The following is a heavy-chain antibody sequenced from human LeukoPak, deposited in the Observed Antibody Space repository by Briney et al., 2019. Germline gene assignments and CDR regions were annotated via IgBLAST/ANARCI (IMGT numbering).Heavy chain of an antibody. CDR2: IYHSGST. D-gene: IGHD3-3*01. Sequence: PSETLSLTCAVSGYSISSGYYWGWIRQPPGKGLEWIGSIYHSGSTSYNPSLKSRVTISVDTSKNQFSLKLSSVTAADTAVYYCARRSITIFGVVIKSLGTIDYWGQGTLVTVSS. J-gene: IGHJ4*02. CDR1: GYSISSGYY. V-gene: IGHV4-38-2*01. CDR3: ARRSITIFGVVIKSLGTIDY.